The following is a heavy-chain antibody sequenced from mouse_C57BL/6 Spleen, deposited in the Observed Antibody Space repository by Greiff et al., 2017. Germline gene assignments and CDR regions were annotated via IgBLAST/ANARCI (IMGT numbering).Heavy chain of an antibody. CDR3: ERWPGSDWYFDV. D-gene: IGHD4-1*01. J-gene: IGHJ1*03. V-gene: IGHV1-52*01. CDR2: IDPSDSET. Sequence: QVQLQQPGAELVRPGSSVKLSCKASGYTFTSYWMHWVKQRPIQGLEWIGNIDPSDSETHYNQKFKDKATLTVDKSSSTAYMQLSSLTSEDSAVYCCERWPGSDWYFDVWGTGTTVTVSS. CDR1: GYTFTSYW.